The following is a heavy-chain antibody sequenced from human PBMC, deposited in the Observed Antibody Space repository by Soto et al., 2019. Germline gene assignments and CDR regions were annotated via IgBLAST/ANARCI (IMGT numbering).Heavy chain of an antibody. CDR3: AREYDYGYYYYYYGMDF. CDR2: ISYDGSNK. D-gene: IGHD4-17*01. V-gene: IGHV3-30-3*01. J-gene: IGHJ6*02. CDR1: GFTFSSYA. Sequence: QVQLVESGGGVVQPGRSLRLSCAASGFTFSSYAMHWVRQAPGKGLEWVAVISYDGSNKYYAHSVKGQFTISRDNSKNSLYLQMNSLRAEDTAVYYCAREYDYGYYYYYYGMDFWGQGTTVTVSS.